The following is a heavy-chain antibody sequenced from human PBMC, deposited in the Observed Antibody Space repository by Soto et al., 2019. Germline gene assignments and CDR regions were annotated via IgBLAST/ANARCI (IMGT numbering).Heavy chain of an antibody. V-gene: IGHV4-34*01. J-gene: IGHJ6*02. CDR1: GGSFSGYY. CDR3: ARGGRITIFGVVIMGGMGV. Sequence: SETLSLTCAVYGGSFSGYYWSWIRQPPGKGLEWIGEINHSGSTNYNPSLKSRVTISVDTSKNQFSLKLSSVTAADTAVYYCARGGRITIFGVVIMGGMGVWGQGTTVTVSS. D-gene: IGHD3-3*01. CDR2: INHSGST.